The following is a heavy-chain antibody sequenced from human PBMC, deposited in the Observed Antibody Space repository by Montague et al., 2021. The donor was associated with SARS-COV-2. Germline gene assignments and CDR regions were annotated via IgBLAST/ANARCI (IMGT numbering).Heavy chain of an antibody. CDR2: IGHTGSF. Sequence: SEILSLTCAVYGGSLSGHSWSWVRQAPEKGLEWIGDIGHTGSFKYNPSLKSRVTMSIDAAKNQFSLRMTSVTAADTSIYYCARGETERSTTFGVVFFPLLDSWGQGTLVTVSS. CDR3: ARGETERSTTFGVVFFPLLDS. J-gene: IGHJ4*02. V-gene: IGHV4-34*01. CDR1: GGSLSGHS. D-gene: IGHD3-3*01.